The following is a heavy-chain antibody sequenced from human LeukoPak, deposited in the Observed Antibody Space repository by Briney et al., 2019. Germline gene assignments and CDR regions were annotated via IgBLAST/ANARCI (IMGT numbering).Heavy chain of an antibody. Sequence: GASVKVSCKTSGYTFIGYYMHWVRQAPGQGLEWMGIINPSGGSTTYAQKFQGRVTMTRDTSTSTVYMELSSLRSEDTAVYYCARDEVKYNYGPGAFDIWGQGTMVTVSS. CDR3: ARDEVKYNYGPGAFDI. D-gene: IGHD5-18*01. V-gene: IGHV1-46*01. J-gene: IGHJ3*02. CDR1: GYTFIGYY. CDR2: INPSGGST.